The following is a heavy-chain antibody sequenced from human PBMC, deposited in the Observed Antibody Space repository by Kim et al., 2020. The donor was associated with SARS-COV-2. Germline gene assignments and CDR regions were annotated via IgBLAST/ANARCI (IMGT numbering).Heavy chain of an antibody. V-gene: IGHV3-21*01. D-gene: IGHD2-15*01. CDR2: ISSSSSYI. CDR3: ARDHRVVATPYYYYYGMDV. Sequence: GGSLRLSCAASGFTFSSYSMNWVRQAPGKGLEWVSSISSSSSYIYYADSVKGRFTISRDNAKNSLYLQMNSLRAEDTAVYYCARDHRVVATPYYYYYGMDVWGQGTTVTVSS. J-gene: IGHJ6*02. CDR1: GFTFSSYS.